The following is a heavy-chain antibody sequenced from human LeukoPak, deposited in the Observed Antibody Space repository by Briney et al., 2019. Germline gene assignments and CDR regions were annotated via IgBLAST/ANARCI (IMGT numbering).Heavy chain of an antibody. CDR1: GFTFSNYW. Sequence: GGSLRLSCAASGFTFSNYWMHWVRHAPGKGLVWVSRIISDGINTSYADSVKGRFTISRDNAKNTLNLQMNSLRAEDTAVYYCARDPPDDYYDSSGGDYWGQGILVTVSS. J-gene: IGHJ4*02. V-gene: IGHV3-74*01. CDR3: ARDPPDDYYDSSGGDY. CDR2: IISDGINT. D-gene: IGHD3-22*01.